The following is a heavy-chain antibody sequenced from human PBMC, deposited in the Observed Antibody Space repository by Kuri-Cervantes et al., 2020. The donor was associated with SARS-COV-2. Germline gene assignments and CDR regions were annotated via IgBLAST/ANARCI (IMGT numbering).Heavy chain of an antibody. V-gene: IGHV1-18*04. Sequence: ASVKVSCKASGYTFTSYGISWVRQAPGQGLEWRGWISAYNGNTNYAQKLQGRVTMTTDTSTSTAYMELRSLRSDDTAVYYGARDRNPYSYGPLFDYWGQGTLVTVSS. D-gene: IGHD5-18*01. CDR3: ARDRNPYSYGPLFDY. J-gene: IGHJ4*02. CDR1: GYTFTSYG. CDR2: ISAYNGNT.